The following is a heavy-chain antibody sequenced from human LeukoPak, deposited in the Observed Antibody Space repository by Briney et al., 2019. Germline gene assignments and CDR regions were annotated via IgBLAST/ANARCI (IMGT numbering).Heavy chain of an antibody. Sequence: PGRSLRLSCAASGFTFSSYGMHWVRQAPGKGLEWVAVIWNDGSNKYYADSVKGRFTISRDNSKNTLLLQMNSLRAEDTAVYYCARASGSYDYWGQGTLVTVSS. CDR3: ARASGSYDY. D-gene: IGHD1-26*01. J-gene: IGHJ4*02. V-gene: IGHV3-33*01. CDR1: GFTFSSYG. CDR2: IWNDGSNK.